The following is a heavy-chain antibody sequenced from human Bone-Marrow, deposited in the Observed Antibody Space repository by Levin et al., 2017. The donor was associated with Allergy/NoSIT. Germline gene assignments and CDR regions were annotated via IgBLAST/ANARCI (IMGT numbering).Heavy chain of an antibody. D-gene: IGHD5-12*01. CDR1: GFTFSSYS. Sequence: PGGSLRLSCAASGFTFSSYSMNWVRQAPGKGLEWVSSISSSSSYIYYADSVKGRFTISRDNAKNSLYLQMNSLRAEDTAVYYCARESRSGYVPFDYWGQGTLVTVSS. V-gene: IGHV3-21*01. CDR3: ARESRSGYVPFDY. J-gene: IGHJ4*02. CDR2: ISSSSSYI.